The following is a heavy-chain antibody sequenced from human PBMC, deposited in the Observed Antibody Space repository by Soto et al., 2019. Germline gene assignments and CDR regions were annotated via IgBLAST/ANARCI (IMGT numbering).Heavy chain of an antibody. D-gene: IGHD3-16*01. CDR1: GFSLNTRDVG. Sequence: QITLNESGPALVKPTQTLTLTCTFSGFSLNTRDVGVGWIRQPPGKALEWLGGVYWDDDKTDSPSLKRRLTITKATPKSQVVLRMTKMGPVDTATYYCAHCRGGVASFWGQGTLVTVSS. CDR3: AHCRGGVASF. CDR2: VYWDDDK. V-gene: IGHV2-5*02. J-gene: IGHJ4*02.